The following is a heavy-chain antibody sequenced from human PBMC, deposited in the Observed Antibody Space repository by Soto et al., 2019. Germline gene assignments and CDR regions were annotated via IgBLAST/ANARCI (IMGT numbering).Heavy chain of an antibody. J-gene: IGHJ4*02. Sequence: PGGSLRLSCTASGFTFSSYGMYWVRQAPGKGLEWLAAIWYDGTQKYYADSVKGRFIISRDNSKKTLYLEMNSLRAEDTAVYYCARAGGTTVTGLWHFDSWGQGTLVTVSS. CDR1: GFTFSSYG. CDR3: ARAGGTTVTGLWHFDS. D-gene: IGHD4-17*01. V-gene: IGHV3-33*07. CDR2: IWYDGTQK.